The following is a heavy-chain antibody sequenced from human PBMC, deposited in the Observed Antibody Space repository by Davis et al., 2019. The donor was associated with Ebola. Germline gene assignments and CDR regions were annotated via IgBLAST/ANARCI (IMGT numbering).Heavy chain of an antibody. D-gene: IGHD3-16*01. CDR3: AKDIQGGSSYLDN. Sequence: GESLKISCAASGFSVSRHYMDWVCQAPGKGLEWVSISNTDSTTDYADSVKGRFIFSRDNSKNTVYLQMNSLRAEDTAIYYCAKDIQGGSSYLDNWGQGTLVTVSS. J-gene: IGHJ4*02. CDR2: SNTDSTT. V-gene: IGHV3-66*01. CDR1: GFSVSRHY.